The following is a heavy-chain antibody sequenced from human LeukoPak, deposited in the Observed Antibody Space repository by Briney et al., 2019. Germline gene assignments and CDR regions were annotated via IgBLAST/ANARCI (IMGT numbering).Heavy chain of an antibody. J-gene: IGHJ4*01. Sequence: AQPGASLRLSCAASGFTFSDYAMSWVRQAPGKGLEWVSLIHKHGGDPSYADSVKGRFTVSRGNSKNTLWLQMNSLRADDTAVYYCAKNEGWELPSYYFDYWGHGTLITVSS. CDR3: AKNEGWELPSYYFDY. CDR1: GFTFSDYA. D-gene: IGHD4-23*01. CDR2: IHKHGGDP. V-gene: IGHV3-23*03.